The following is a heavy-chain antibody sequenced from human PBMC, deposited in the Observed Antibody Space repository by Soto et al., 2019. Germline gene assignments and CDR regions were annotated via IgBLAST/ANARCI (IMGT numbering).Heavy chain of an antibody. CDR1: GGTFSSYA. J-gene: IGHJ6*02. D-gene: IGHD6-6*01. Sequence: QVQLVQSGAEVKKPGSSVKVSCKASGGTFSSYAISWVRQAPGQGLEWMGGIIPIFGTANYAQKFQGRVTITADESTSSAYMELSSLRSEDRAVYYCARTLGRYSSSSEYYYYGMDVRGQGTTVTVSS. CDR2: IIPIFGTA. V-gene: IGHV1-69*01. CDR3: ARTLGRYSSSSEYYYYGMDV.